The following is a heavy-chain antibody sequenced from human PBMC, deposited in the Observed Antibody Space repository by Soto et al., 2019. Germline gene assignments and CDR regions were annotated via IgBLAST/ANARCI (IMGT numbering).Heavy chain of an antibody. Sequence: PSETLSLTCAVYGGSFTDYYWSWIRQPPGKGLEWIGEITHTGGSDSNPSLDSRATISVDTTKNQFSLKLSSVTTADTALYYCARGRQRPSAAYKGHGYYGMDVWGQGTTVTVSS. V-gene: IGHV4-34*01. J-gene: IGHJ6*02. CDR2: ITHTGGS. CDR1: GGSFTDYY. D-gene: IGHD2-2*01. CDR3: ARGRQRPSAAYKGHGYYGMDV.